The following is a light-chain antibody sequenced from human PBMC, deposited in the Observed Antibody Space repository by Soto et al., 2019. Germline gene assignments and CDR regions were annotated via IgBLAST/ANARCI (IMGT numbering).Light chain of an antibody. J-gene: IGLJ2*01. CDR2: EVF. Sequence: QSALTQPASVSGSPGQSITISCTGTRSDVGGYNYVSWYQQHPGKVPKLMIFEVFRRPSGISNRLSGSKSGNTASLTISGLQTEDEADYYCCSYTTTSTFLFGGGTKLTVL. CDR3: CSYTTTSTFL. CDR1: RSDVGGYNY. V-gene: IGLV2-14*01.